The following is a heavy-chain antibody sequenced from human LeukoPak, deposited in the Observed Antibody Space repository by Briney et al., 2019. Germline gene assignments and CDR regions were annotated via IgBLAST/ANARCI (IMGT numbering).Heavy chain of an antibody. CDR3: ARTFVDFWSGYYRRDWLDP. Sequence: GASVKVSCKTSGYSFTNFDINWVRQATGQGLEWMGKMSPNTGKTGYAQKFQDRVTITSDTSINTVYMELSSLRSDDTAVYYCARTFVDFWSGYYRRDWLDPWGQGTLVTVSS. CDR2: MSPNTGKT. J-gene: IGHJ5*02. V-gene: IGHV1-8*03. D-gene: IGHD3-3*01. CDR1: GYSFTNFD.